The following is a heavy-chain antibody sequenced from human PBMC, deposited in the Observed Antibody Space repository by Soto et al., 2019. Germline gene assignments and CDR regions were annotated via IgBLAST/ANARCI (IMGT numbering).Heavy chain of an antibody. CDR2: IYYTGST. CDR1: GGSVSSGTYQ. Sequence: SETLSLTCTVSGGSVSSGTYQWSWIRQSPGKGLEWIGYIYYTGSTNYNPSLKSRVTISVDTSKNQFSLKLSSVTAADTAVYYCARGTRITMVRGVIIPNFDYWGQGTLVTVSS. J-gene: IGHJ4*02. D-gene: IGHD3-10*01. CDR3: ARGTRITMVRGVIIPNFDY. V-gene: IGHV4-61*01.